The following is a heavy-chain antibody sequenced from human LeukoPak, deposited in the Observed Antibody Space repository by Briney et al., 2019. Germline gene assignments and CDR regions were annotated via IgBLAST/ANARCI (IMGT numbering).Heavy chain of an antibody. CDR3: AKDAYDILTGYLGY. V-gene: IGHV3-9*01. D-gene: IGHD3-9*01. CDR2: ISWNSGSI. Sequence: GGSLRLSCAASGFTFDDYAMHWVRQAPGRGLEWVSGISWNSGSIGYADSVKGRFTISRDNAKNSLYLQMNSLRAEDTALYYCAKDAYDILTGYLGYWGQGTLVTVSS. CDR1: GFTFDDYA. J-gene: IGHJ4*02.